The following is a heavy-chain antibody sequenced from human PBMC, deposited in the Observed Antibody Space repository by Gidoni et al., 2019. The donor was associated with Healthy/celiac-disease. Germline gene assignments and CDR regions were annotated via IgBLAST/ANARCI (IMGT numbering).Heavy chain of an antibody. CDR1: GFSLSTSGMR. CDR3: ARTQPRGVHLYYFDY. CDR2: IDWDDDK. J-gene: IGHJ4*02. D-gene: IGHD3-10*01. V-gene: IGHV2-70*04. Sequence: QVTLKESGPALVKPTQPLTLTCTFSGFSLSTSGMRVSWVRQPPGKALEWLARIDWDDDKFYSTSLKTRLTISKDTSKNQVVLTMTNMDPVDTATYYCARTQPRGVHLYYFDYWGQGTLVTVSS.